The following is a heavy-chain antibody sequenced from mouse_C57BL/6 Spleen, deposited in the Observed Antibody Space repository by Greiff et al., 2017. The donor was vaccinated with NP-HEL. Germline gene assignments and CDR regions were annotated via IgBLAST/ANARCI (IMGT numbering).Heavy chain of an antibody. CDR1: GHSITSGYY. Sequence: EVKLQESGPGLVKPSQSLSLTCSVTGHSITSGYYWNWIRQFPGNKLEWMGYISYDGSNNYNPSLKNRISITRDTSKNQFFLKLNSVTTEDTATYYCASDYYSNTRGWYFDVWGTGTTVTVSS. V-gene: IGHV3-6*01. J-gene: IGHJ1*03. D-gene: IGHD2-5*01. CDR3: ASDYYSNTRGWYFDV. CDR2: ISYDGSN.